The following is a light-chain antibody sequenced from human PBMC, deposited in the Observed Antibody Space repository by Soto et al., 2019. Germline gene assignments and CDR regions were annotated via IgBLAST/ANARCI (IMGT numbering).Light chain of an antibody. CDR1: QSVGSNY. Sequence: EIVLTQSPGTLSLSPGERATLSCRASQSVGSNYLAWYQQKPGQAPRILIFGASSRATGIPDRFSGSGSGTDFTLTIRRLEPEDFAVYYCQQYGSSSWTFGQGTKVDIK. J-gene: IGKJ1*01. CDR2: GAS. V-gene: IGKV3-20*01. CDR3: QQYGSSSWT.